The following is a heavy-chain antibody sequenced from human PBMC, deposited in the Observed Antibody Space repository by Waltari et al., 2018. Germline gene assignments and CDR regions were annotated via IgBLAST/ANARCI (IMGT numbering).Heavy chain of an antibody. CDR2: ISYDGSNK. Sequence: QVQLVESGGGVVQPGRSLRLSCAASGFTFSSYAMHWVRQAPGKGLEWVAVISYDGSNKYYADSVKGRFTISRDNSKNTLYLQMNSLRAEDTAVYYCAREGVVGATTAFDCWGQGTLVTVSS. J-gene: IGHJ4*02. CDR1: GFTFSSYA. D-gene: IGHD1-26*01. V-gene: IGHV3-30-3*01. CDR3: AREGVVGATTAFDC.